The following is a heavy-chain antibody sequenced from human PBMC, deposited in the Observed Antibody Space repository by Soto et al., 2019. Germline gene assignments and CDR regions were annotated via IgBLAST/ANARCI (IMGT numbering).Heavy chain of an antibody. CDR3: TPPMGDSSSWYGPEAFDI. CDR2: IFYSGST. CDR1: GGSISSLY. V-gene: IGHV4-59*01. D-gene: IGHD6-13*01. Sequence: PSETLSLTCTVSGGSISSLYWNWIRQPPGKGLEWIGSIFYSGSTTYNPSLKSRVTISVDTSKTQFSLKLTSVTAADTAVYYCTPPMGDSSSWYGPEAFDIWGQGTMVTVSS. J-gene: IGHJ3*02.